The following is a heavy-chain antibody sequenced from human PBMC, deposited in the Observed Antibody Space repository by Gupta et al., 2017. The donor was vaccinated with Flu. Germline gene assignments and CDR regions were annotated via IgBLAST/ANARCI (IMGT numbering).Heavy chain of an antibody. D-gene: IGHD6-6*01. CDR2: ISASGSTV. V-gene: IGHV3-11*01. CDR3: ARSQGALRPNWLDP. Sequence: MNWIRQAPGKRLECVAYISASGSTVFYADSVKGRFTIARDSANNSVQLQMNSLRVEDAAVYYCARSQGALRPNWLDPWGQGALVAVS. J-gene: IGHJ5*02.